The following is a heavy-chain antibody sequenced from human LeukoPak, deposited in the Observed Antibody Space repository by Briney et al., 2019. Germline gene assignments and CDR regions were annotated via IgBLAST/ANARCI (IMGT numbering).Heavy chain of an antibody. CDR3: AREGIAADRGKLIDY. Sequence: GGSVKLSCAASGFSLNNYAMNWVRQAPGKGLEWVSYISSSGSTIYYADSVKGRFTISRDNAKNSLYLQMNSLRAEDTAVYYCAREGIAADRGKLIDYWGQGTLVTVSS. J-gene: IGHJ4*02. CDR2: ISSSGSTI. CDR1: GFSLNNYA. D-gene: IGHD6-13*01. V-gene: IGHV3-48*04.